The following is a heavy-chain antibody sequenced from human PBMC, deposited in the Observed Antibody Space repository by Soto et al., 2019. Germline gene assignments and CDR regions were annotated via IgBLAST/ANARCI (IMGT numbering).Heavy chain of an antibody. CDR2: TYYSGST. D-gene: IGHD3-22*01. V-gene: IGHV4-31*03. Sequence: TSETLSLTCTVSGGSLRSGAYYWSWIRQHPGKGLEWIGYTYYSGSTYYNPSLKSRVSISVDTSNNQLFLKLSSVTAADTAVYYCVRGGYYQNMHSALDAFDIWGQGTMVTVSS. J-gene: IGHJ3*02. CDR1: GGSLRSGAYY. CDR3: VRGGYYQNMHSALDAFDI.